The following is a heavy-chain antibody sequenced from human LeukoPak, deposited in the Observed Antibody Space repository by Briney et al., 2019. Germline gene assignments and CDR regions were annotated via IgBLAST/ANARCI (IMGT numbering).Heavy chain of an antibody. CDR1: GYSFTSYW. D-gene: IGHD3-22*01. CDR3: AGPRDRRGGHTYYYDSSIDAFDI. Sequence: GESLQISCKGSGYSFTSYWIGWVRQMPGKGLEWMGIIYPGDSDTRYSPSFQGQVTISADKSISTAYLQWSSLKASDTAMYYCAGPRDRRGGHTYYYDSSIDAFDIWGQGTMATVSS. CDR2: IYPGDSDT. V-gene: IGHV5-51*01. J-gene: IGHJ3*02.